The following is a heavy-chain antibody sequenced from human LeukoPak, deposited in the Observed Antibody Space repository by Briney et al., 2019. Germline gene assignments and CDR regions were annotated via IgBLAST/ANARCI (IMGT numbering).Heavy chain of an antibody. Sequence: GGSLRLSCAASGLTVSSTYMSRVRQTPGKGLEWVSVIYSGGSTYYADSVKGRFTISRDNSKNTLYLQMNSLRAEDTAVYYCARDLLEWYFDYWGQGTLVTVSS. CDR3: ARDLLEWYFDY. CDR2: IYSGGST. D-gene: IGHD3-3*01. V-gene: IGHV3-66*01. CDR1: GLTVSSTY. J-gene: IGHJ4*02.